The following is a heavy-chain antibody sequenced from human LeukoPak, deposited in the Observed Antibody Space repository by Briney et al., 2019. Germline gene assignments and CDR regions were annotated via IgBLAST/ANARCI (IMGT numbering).Heavy chain of an antibody. J-gene: IGHJ4*02. CDR1: GFTFSSYW. D-gene: IGHD2-2*01. Sequence: PGGSLRLSCAASGFTFSSYWMTWVRQAPGKGLEWVAIIKQAASETYYVGSVKGRFTISRDNAKNSLYLQMSSLRADDTAVYYCVRYYCGTSTTCYMFDFWGQGTLVTVSS. CDR2: IKQAASET. V-gene: IGHV3-7*01. CDR3: VRYYCGTSTTCYMFDF.